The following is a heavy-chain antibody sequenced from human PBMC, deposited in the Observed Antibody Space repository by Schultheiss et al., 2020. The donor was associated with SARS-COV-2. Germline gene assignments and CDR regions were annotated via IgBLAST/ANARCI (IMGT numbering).Heavy chain of an antibody. J-gene: IGHJ5*01. Sequence: SLKISCAASGFNFYAYAMHWVRQAPGKGLEWVSGISWNSGNIDYVDSVKGRFTISRDNAKKYLYLQMNSLRAEDTAFYYCARDVRTTVTGTYNWLDFWGQGILVTVSS. D-gene: IGHD6-19*01. CDR2: ISWNSGNI. CDR3: ARDVRTTVTGTYNWLDF. V-gene: IGHV3-9*01. CDR1: GFNFYAYA.